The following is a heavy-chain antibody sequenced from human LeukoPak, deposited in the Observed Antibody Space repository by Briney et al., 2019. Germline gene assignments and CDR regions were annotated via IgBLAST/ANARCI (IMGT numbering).Heavy chain of an antibody. V-gene: IGHV3-23*01. CDR2: ISGGGGST. Sequence: GGSLRLSCAASGFTFSSYAMNWVRQAPGKGLEWVSTISGGGGSTYYADSVKGRFTISRDNSKNTLYLQMNSLRAEDTAVYYCARDITMVRGVSDYWGQGTLVTVSS. CDR1: GFTFSSYA. J-gene: IGHJ4*02. D-gene: IGHD3-10*01. CDR3: ARDITMVRGVSDY.